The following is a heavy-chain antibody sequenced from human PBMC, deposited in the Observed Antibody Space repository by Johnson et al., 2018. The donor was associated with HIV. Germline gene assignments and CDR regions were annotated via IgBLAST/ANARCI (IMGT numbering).Heavy chain of an antibody. CDR3: AKSSPPGLAPLGG. CDR1: GFTFDDYG. D-gene: IGHD6-19*01. J-gene: IGHJ3*01. V-gene: IGHV3-20*04. Sequence: VQLVESGGGVVRPGGSLRLSCAASGFTFDDYGMSWVRQAPGKGLEWVSGINWNGGRTGYADSVKGRFTISRDNAKNTLYLQMNSLRAEDTAVYYCAKSSPPGLAPLGGWGQGTMVTVSS. CDR2: INWNGGRT.